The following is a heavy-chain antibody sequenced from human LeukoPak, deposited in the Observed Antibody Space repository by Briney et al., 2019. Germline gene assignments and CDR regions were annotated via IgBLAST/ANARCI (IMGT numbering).Heavy chain of an antibody. J-gene: IGHJ4*02. Sequence: GGSLRLSCAASGFTFGDHIMNWVRQLPGKRLEWVAYVSGSGSTVYYADSVKGQVTVSRDNGKSSLYLQMNSLRVEDTALYYCVRQFASWGQGTLVTVSS. CDR3: VRQFAS. V-gene: IGHV3-48*01. CDR2: VSGSGSTV. CDR1: GFTFGDHI.